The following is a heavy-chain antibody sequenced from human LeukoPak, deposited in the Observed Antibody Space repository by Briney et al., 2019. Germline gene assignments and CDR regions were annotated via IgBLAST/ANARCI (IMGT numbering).Heavy chain of an antibody. CDR1: GGSFIGYY. CDR3: ARGTSGWPYYMDV. V-gene: IGHV4-34*01. D-gene: IGHD6-19*01. Sequence: PSETLSLTCAVYGGSFIGYYWSWIRQPPGKGLEWIGEINHSGSTNYNPSLKSRVTISVDTSKNQFSLRLTSMTAADTAVYYCARGTSGWPYYMDVRGKGTTVTVSS. CDR2: INHSGST. J-gene: IGHJ6*03.